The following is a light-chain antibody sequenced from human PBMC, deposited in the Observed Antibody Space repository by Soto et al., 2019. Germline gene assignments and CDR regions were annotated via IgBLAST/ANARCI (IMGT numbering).Light chain of an antibody. V-gene: IGLV1-44*01. Sequence: QSVLTQPPSASGTPGPRVTISCSGSSSNIGSNSVNWYQQLPGTAPKLLIYRNNQRPSGVPDRFSVSKSGTSASLAISGLQSEDEADYYCATWDDSLNGVVFGGGTKLTVL. CDR2: RNN. J-gene: IGLJ3*02. CDR3: ATWDDSLNGVV. CDR1: SSNIGSNS.